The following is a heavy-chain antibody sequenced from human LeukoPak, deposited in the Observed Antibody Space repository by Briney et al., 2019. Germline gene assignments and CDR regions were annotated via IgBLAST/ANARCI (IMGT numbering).Heavy chain of an antibody. V-gene: IGHV3-23*01. J-gene: IGHJ4*02. Sequence: PGGSLRLSCAASGFTFSSYAMSWVRQAPGKGLEWVSTISGSGGNRYNADSVKGRFTISRDNSKNTLYLQMNSLRAEDTALYYCAKGYSGYECFDYWGQGTLVTVSS. CDR2: ISGSGGNR. D-gene: IGHD5-12*01. CDR1: GFTFSSYA. CDR3: AKGYSGYECFDY.